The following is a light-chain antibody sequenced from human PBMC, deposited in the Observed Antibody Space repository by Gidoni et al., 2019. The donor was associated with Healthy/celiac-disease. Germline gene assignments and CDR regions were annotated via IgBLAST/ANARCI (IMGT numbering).Light chain of an antibody. J-gene: IGKJ1*01. V-gene: IGKV3-20*01. Sequence: EIVFTQSPGTLSLSPGERATLSCRASQSVSSSYVAWYQQKPGQAPRLLIYGASSRATGLPDRFSGSGSGTDFTLTISRLEPEDFAVYYCQQYKTFGQGTKVEIK. CDR1: QSVSSSY. CDR3: QQYKT. CDR2: GAS.